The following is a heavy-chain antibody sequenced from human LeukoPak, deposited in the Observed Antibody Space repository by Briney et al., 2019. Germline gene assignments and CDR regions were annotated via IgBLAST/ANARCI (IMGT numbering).Heavy chain of an antibody. CDR3: TTVPNPLYFDY. V-gene: IGHV3-15*01. CDR1: GFTFSNAW. J-gene: IGHJ4*02. CDR2: IKSKTDGGTT. Sequence: GGSLRLSCAASGFTFSNAWMSWVRQAPAQGLDWVGRIKSKTDGGTTDYAAPVKGRFTISRDDSKNTLYLQMNSLKTEDTAVYYRTTVPNPLYFDYWGQGTLVTVSS.